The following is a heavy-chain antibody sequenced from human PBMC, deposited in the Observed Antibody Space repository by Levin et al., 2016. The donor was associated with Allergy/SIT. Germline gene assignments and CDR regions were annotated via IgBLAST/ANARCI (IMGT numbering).Heavy chain of an antibody. J-gene: IGHJ3*02. D-gene: IGHD1-14*01. CDR2: ISYDSNYK. V-gene: IGHV3-30*04. CDR1: GDTFKSYA. CDR3: VRDTGFAGNEPEDAFDI. Sequence: GESLKISCVVTGDTFKSYAFHWVRQAPGKGLEWVAVISYDSNYKYYGDSVKGRFTVSRDNFKNTVHVQMNDLRPEDTGVYFCVRDTGFAGNEPEDAFDIWGQGTLVIVSS.